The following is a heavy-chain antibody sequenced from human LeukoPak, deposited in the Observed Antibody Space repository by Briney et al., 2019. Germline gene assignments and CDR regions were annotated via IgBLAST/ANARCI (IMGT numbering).Heavy chain of an antibody. CDR3: AKTIASLGSGARYFDP. CDR2: MHPGESEI. V-gene: IGHV5-51*01. J-gene: IGHJ5*02. CDR1: GYSFTNYW. D-gene: IGHD5/OR15-5a*01. Sequence: GESLKISCRASGYSFTNYWIAWVRQKPGKGLEWMGIMHPGESEINYSPSFEGQVTISADTSISTAYLEWYSLKASDSAIYYCAKTIASLGSGARYFDPWGQGTMITVSS.